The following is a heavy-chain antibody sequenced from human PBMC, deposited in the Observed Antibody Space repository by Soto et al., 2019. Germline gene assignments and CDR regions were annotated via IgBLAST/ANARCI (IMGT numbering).Heavy chain of an antibody. CDR1: GFTFSTYH. V-gene: IGHV3-33*01. D-gene: IGHD6-13*01. Sequence: GGSLRLSCAASGFTFSTYHMHWVRQAPGKGLECVAVIWSDGSNKYYADSVKGRFTISRDNSKNTLYLQMNSLRVEDTAVYYCARIGSWALNFDYWGQGTQVTVSS. CDR3: ARIGSWALNFDY. J-gene: IGHJ4*02. CDR2: IWSDGSNK.